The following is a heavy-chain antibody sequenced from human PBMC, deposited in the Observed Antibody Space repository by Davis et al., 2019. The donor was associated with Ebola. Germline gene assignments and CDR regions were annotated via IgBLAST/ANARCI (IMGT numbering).Heavy chain of an antibody. J-gene: IGHJ5*02. Sequence: GESLKISCAASGYTFTSYAMHWVRQAPGQRLEWMGWINAGNGNTKYSQKFQGRVTITRDTSASTAYMELSSLRSEDTAVYYCAREGGRWELLFWFDPWGQGTLVTVSS. CDR3: AREGGRWELLFWFDP. CDR1: GYTFTSYA. CDR2: INAGNGNT. D-gene: IGHD1-26*01. V-gene: IGHV1-3*01.